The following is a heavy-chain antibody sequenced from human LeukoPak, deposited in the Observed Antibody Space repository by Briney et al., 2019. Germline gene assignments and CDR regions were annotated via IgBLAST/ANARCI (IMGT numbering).Heavy chain of an antibody. CDR2: ISYDGSNK. V-gene: IGHV3-30-3*01. J-gene: IGHJ6*02. CDR1: GFTFSSYA. D-gene: IGHD4-11*01. Sequence: GGSLRLFCAASGFTFSSYAMHWVRQAPGKGLEWVAVISYDGSNKYYADSVKGRFTISRDNSKNTLYLQMNSLRAEDTAVYYCAKVVTRQDHYGMDVWGQGTTVTVSS. CDR3: AKVVTRQDHYGMDV.